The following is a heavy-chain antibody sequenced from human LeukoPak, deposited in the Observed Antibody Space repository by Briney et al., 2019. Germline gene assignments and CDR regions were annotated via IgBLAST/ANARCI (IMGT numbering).Heavy chain of an antibody. CDR1: GASINSYY. CDR3: AKDWELGS. Sequence: SETLSLTCSVSGASINSYYWNWIRQPPGKGLEWIGNTYTSGNTNYNPSLKSRVTISLDTSKNRFSLKMSSVTAADTAVYYCAKDWELGSWGQGTLVTVSA. V-gene: IGHV4-59*01. CDR2: TYTSGNT. D-gene: IGHD1-26*01. J-gene: IGHJ5*02.